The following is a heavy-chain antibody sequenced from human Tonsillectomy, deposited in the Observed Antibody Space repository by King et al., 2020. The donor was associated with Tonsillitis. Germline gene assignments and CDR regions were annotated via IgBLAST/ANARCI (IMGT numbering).Heavy chain of an antibody. CDR3: ARDRIVATISGPDLLDY. V-gene: IGHV1-2*02. D-gene: IGHD5-12*01. CDR1: GYTFTGYY. Sequence: QWQLVQSGAEVKKPGASVKVSCKASGYTFTGYYMHWVRQAPGQGLEWMGWINPNSGGTNYAQKFQGRVTMTRDTSISTAYMELSRLRSDDTAVYYCARDRIVATISGPDLLDYWGQGTLVAVSS. CDR2: INPNSGGT. J-gene: IGHJ4*02.